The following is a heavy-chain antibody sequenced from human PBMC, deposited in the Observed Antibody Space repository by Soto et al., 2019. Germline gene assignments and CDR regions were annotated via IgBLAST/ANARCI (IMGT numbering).Heavy chain of an antibody. J-gene: IGHJ4*02. CDR1: GFTVSTNY. CDR2: LYSGGST. CDR3: AIGAHYYDSGGYHLPLKY. D-gene: IGHD3-22*01. V-gene: IGHV3-53*01. Sequence: EVQLVESGGGLIQPGGSLSLSCAASGFTVSTNYMSWVRQAPGKGLEWVSVLYSGGSTYYAESVKGRFTISRDNSKNTLVLQMISLRAEDTAVYYCAIGAHYYDSGGYHLPLKYWGQGTLVTVSS.